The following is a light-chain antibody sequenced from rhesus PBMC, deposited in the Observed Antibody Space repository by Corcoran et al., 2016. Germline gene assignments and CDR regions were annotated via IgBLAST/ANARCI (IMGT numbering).Light chain of an antibody. V-gene: IGKV3-35*01. CDR2: DTF. Sequence: EIVMTQSPATLSLSPGERATLSCRASQSVSSNFAWYQQKPGQAPRLLIYDTFTRATGIPERFSGSGSGTDFTLTISSLEPEDVGVDYCQQESNSPFTFGPGTKLDIK. CDR3: QQESNSPFT. CDR1: QSVSSN. J-gene: IGKJ3*01.